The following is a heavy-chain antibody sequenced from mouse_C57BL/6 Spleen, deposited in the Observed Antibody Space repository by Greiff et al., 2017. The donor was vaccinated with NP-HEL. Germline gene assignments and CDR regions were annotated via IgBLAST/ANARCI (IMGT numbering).Heavy chain of an antibody. CDR2: IYPGDGDT. CDR3: ARGDYDRYYAMDY. V-gene: IGHV1-80*01. D-gene: IGHD1-1*01. Sequence: QVHVKQSGAELVKPGASVKISCKASGYAFSSYWMNWVKQRPGKGLEWIGQIYPGDGDTNYNGKFKGKATLTADKSSSTAYMQLSSLTSEDSAVYFCARGDYDRYYAMDYWGQGTSVTVSS. J-gene: IGHJ4*01. CDR1: GYAFSSYW.